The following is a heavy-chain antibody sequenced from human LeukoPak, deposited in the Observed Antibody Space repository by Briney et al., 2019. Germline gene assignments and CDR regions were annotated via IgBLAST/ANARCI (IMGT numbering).Heavy chain of an antibody. Sequence: PAETLTLTCTVSGGSISSYFWSWIRQPPGKGLEWIGNIYHSGSTNYNPSLKRRVTISVDTSKNQFSLRLSYVTAADTAVYYCARQSRGYNYGVFDYWGQGTLVTVSS. D-gene: IGHD5-18*01. J-gene: IGHJ4*02. CDR1: GGSISSYF. CDR2: IYHSGST. CDR3: ARQSRGYNYGVFDY. V-gene: IGHV4-59*08.